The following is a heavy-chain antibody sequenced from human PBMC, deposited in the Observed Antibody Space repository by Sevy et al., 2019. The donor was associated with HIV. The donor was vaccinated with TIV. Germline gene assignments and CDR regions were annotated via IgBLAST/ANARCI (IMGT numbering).Heavy chain of an antibody. Sequence: GGSLRLSCAASGFTFSSYSMNWVRQAPGKGLEWVSSISSSSSYIYYADSLKGRFTISRDNAKNSLYLQMNSLRAEDTAVYYCARGGNYYDSSGPGYDAFDIWGQGTMVTVSS. CDR2: ISSSSSYI. J-gene: IGHJ3*02. V-gene: IGHV3-21*01. D-gene: IGHD3-22*01. CDR3: ARGGNYYDSSGPGYDAFDI. CDR1: GFTFSSYS.